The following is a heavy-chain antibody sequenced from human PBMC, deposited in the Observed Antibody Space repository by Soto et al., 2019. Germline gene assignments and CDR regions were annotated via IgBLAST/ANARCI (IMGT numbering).Heavy chain of an antibody. D-gene: IGHD2-15*01. CDR1: GGSFSGYY. Sequence: QVQLQQWGAGLLKPSETLSLTCAVYGGSFSGYYWSWIRQPPGKGLEWIGEINHSGSTNYNPSLKSRVTISVDTSKNQFSLKLSSVTAADTAVYYCAILGYCSGGSCYSDYFDYWGHGTLVTVSS. V-gene: IGHV4-34*01. CDR3: AILGYCSGGSCYSDYFDY. CDR2: INHSGST. J-gene: IGHJ4*01.